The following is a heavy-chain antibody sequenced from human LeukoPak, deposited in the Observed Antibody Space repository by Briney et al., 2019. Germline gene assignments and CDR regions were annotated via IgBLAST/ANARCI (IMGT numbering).Heavy chain of an antibody. D-gene: IGHD5-24*01. Sequence: PGGSLRLSCAASGFTFSSYAMSWVRQAPGKGLEWVSAISGSGGSTYYADSVKGRFTISRDNSKNTLYLQMNSLRAEDTAVYYYAKDLSPLEMATMQIDYWGQGTLVTVSS. CDR1: GFTFSSYA. CDR3: AKDLSPLEMATMQIDY. J-gene: IGHJ4*02. V-gene: IGHV3-23*01. CDR2: ISGSGGST.